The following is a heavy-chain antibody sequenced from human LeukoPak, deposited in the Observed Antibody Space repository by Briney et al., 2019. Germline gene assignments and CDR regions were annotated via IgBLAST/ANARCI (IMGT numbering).Heavy chain of an antibody. CDR3: ARRSGYYYDSSGYLDY. D-gene: IGHD3-22*01. V-gene: IGHV4-59*08. CDR2: IYYSGTT. CDR1: GASISSYY. J-gene: IGHJ4*02. Sequence: SETLSLTCTVSGASISSYYWSWIRQPPGKGLEWIGYIYYSGTTNYNPSLKTRVTISADTSKNQFSLKLNSVTAADTAVYYCARRSGYYYDSSGYLDYWGQGTLVTVSS.